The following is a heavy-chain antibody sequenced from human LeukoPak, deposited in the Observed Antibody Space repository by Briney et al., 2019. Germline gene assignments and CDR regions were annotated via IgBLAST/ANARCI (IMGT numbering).Heavy chain of an antibody. J-gene: IGHJ6*03. V-gene: IGHV3-64*01. Sequence: PGGSLRLSCAASGFSLSKYAVHWVRQAPGRGLEYVSSISADGGTTYFANSVKGRFTFSRDNSKNLLHLHLGGLRVDDMAVYHCARGSGVHYMDVWGKGTTVTVSS. CDR1: GFSLSKYA. CDR2: ISADGGTT. CDR3: ARGSGVHYMDV. D-gene: IGHD2-15*01.